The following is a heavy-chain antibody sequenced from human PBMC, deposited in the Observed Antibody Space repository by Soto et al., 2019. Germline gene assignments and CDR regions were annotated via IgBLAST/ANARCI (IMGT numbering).Heavy chain of an antibody. J-gene: IGHJ6*02. CDR2: IIPIFGTA. V-gene: IGHV1-69*13. Sequence: SVKVSCKASGGTFSSYAISWVRQAPGQGLEWMGGIIPIFGTANYAQKFQGRVTITADESTSTAYMELSSLRSEDTAVYYCARGIKRYYYYGMDVWGQGXTVTVYS. D-gene: IGHD3-10*01. CDR3: ARGIKRYYYYGMDV. CDR1: GGTFSSYA.